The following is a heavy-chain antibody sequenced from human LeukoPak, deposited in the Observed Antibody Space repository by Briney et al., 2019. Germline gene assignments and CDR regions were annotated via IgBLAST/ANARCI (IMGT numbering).Heavy chain of an antibody. D-gene: IGHD3-10*01. Sequence: PSETLSLTCTVSGGSISSSSYYWGWIRQPPGKGLEWIGSIYYSGSTYYNPSLKSRVTISVDTSKNQFSLKLSSVTAADTAVYYCARCFGNRPYAFDIWGQGTMVTVSS. J-gene: IGHJ3*02. CDR3: ARCFGNRPYAFDI. V-gene: IGHV4-39*07. CDR2: IYYSGST. CDR1: GGSISSSSYY.